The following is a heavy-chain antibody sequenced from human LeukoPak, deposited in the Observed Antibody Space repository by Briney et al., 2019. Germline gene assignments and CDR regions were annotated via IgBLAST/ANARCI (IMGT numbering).Heavy chain of an antibody. Sequence: SETLSLTCTVSGGSINSYYWSWIRQPPGKGLEWIGYIYYSGSTNYNPSLKSRVTISVDTSKNQFSLKLSSVTAADTAVYYCASFPKYYDFWSGYYYYGMDVWGQGTTVTVSS. CDR1: GGSINSYY. J-gene: IGHJ6*02. V-gene: IGHV4-59*08. D-gene: IGHD3-3*01. CDR3: ASFPKYYDFWSGYYYYGMDV. CDR2: IYYSGST.